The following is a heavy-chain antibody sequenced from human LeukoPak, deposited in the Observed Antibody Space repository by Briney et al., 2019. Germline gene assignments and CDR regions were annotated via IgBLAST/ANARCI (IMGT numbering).Heavy chain of an antibody. V-gene: IGHV3-23*01. CDR2: ISGSGGST. J-gene: IGHJ5*02. D-gene: IGHD1-26*01. CDR3: AKDLGGSYLNRFDP. Sequence: GFLRLSCAASGFTFSSYAMSWVRQAPGKGLEWVSAISGSGGSTYYADSVKGRFTISRDNSKNTLYLQMNSLRAEDTAVYYCAKDLGGSYLNRFDPWGQGTLVTVSS. CDR1: GFTFSSYA.